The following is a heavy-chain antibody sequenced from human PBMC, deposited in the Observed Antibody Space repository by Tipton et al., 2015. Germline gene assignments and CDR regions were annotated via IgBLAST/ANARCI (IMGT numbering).Heavy chain of an antibody. Sequence: TLSLTCTVSGGSVSSGSYYWSWIRQPPGKGLEWIGYIPYSETSHYNPSLKSRVTISIDTSKNQFSLRLSSVTAADTAVYYCARKTTDSVSSYGDSLDNWGQGTPVTVST. CDR1: GGSVSSGSYY. V-gene: IGHV4-61*01. CDR3: ARKTTDSVSSYGDSLDN. J-gene: IGHJ4*02. CDR2: IPYSETS. D-gene: IGHD4-17*01.